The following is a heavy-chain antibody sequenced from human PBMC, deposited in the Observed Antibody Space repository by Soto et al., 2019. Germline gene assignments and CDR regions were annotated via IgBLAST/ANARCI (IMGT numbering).Heavy chain of an antibody. Sequence: QVQLVQSGAEVKKPGSSVKVSCKASGGTFSSYTISWVRQAPGQGLEWMGRIIPILGIANYAQKFQGRVTITADKSTSTAYMELSSLRSEDTAVYYCARRRNSGYYFPIAFDIWGHGTMVTVSS. V-gene: IGHV1-69*02. CDR1: GGTFSSYT. D-gene: IGHD5-12*01. CDR3: ARRRNSGYYFPIAFDI. CDR2: IIPILGIA. J-gene: IGHJ3*02.